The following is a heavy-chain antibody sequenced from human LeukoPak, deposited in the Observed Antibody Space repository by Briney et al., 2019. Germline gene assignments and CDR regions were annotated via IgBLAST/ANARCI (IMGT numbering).Heavy chain of an antibody. CDR3: ARVDTLMTTLLFDY. J-gene: IGHJ4*02. V-gene: IGHV3-30-3*01. CDR2: ISYDGSNK. D-gene: IGHD4-17*01. CDR1: GFTFSNYA. Sequence: GGSLRLSCAASGFTFSNYAMSWVRQAPGKGLEWVAVISYDGSNKYYADSVKGRFTISRDNSKNTLYLQMNSLRAEDTAVYYCARVDTLMTTLLFDYWGQGTQVTVSS.